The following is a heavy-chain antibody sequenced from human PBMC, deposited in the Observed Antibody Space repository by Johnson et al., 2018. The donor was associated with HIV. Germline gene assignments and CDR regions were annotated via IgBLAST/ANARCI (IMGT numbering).Heavy chain of an antibody. V-gene: IGHV3-15*01. D-gene: IGHD3-16*01. J-gene: IGHJ3*02. Sequence: VQLVESGGGLVKPGGSLRLSCAASEFTFSNAWMSWVRQAPGQGLEWVGRIKSKTDGGTTDYAALVNGRFIISRDDSKNTFYLQMNSLKTEDTAIYYCTTQYYDYVWGGFRGLFDIWGQGTMVTVSS. CDR2: IKSKTDGGTT. CDR3: TTQYYDYVWGGFRGLFDI. CDR1: EFTFSNAW.